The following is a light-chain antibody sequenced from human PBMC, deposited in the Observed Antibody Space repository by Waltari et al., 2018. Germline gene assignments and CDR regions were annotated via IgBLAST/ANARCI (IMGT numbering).Light chain of an antibody. CDR3: WLAYTGGIVV. CDR1: TGAVPSGPH. J-gene: IGLJ2*01. Sequence: QAVVPQEPSLTVSPGGTVTLTCASRTGAVPSGPHPHWWQQKPGQAPRTLIYDSYIKQSWTPARFSASLVGGKAVLTLSGAQAEDEAKYYCWLAYTGGIVVFGGGTELAVL. V-gene: IGLV7-46*01. CDR2: DSY.